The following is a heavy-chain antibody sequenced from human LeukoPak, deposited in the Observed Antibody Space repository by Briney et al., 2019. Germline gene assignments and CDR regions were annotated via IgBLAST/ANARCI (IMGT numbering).Heavy chain of an antibody. Sequence: GGSLRLSCAASGFTFSNYAMNWVRQAPGKGGEWVSGISGGGEGTFYADSVKGRFTISRHISKSTLFLQMNSLRVEDTAVYYCAKPTGSYPSNPFDYWGQGTLVTVSS. V-gene: IGHV3-23*01. J-gene: IGHJ4*02. CDR2: ISGGGEGT. D-gene: IGHD1-26*01. CDR3: AKPTGSYPSNPFDY. CDR1: GFTFSNYA.